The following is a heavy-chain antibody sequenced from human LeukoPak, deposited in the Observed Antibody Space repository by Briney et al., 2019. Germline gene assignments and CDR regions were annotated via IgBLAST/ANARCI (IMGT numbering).Heavy chain of an antibody. Sequence: ASVKVSCKTSGYTFTGYYMHWVRQAPGQGLEWMGIINPSGGSTGYAQKFQGRVTMTRDTSTSTVYMELSSLRSEDTAVYYCARDSTAMVEGTLDYWGQGTLVTVSS. V-gene: IGHV1-46*01. CDR3: ARDSTAMVEGTLDY. J-gene: IGHJ4*02. D-gene: IGHD5-18*01. CDR1: GYTFTGYY. CDR2: INPSGGST.